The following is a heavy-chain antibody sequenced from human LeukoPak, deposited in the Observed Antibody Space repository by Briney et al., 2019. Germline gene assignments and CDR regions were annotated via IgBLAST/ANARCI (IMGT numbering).Heavy chain of an antibody. D-gene: IGHD1-26*01. CDR2: INPNSGGT. CDR1: GYTLTGYY. CDR3: AGGEPLGIVGVKDY. V-gene: IGHV1-2*02. J-gene: IGHJ4*02. Sequence: ASVKVSCKASGYTLTGYYMHWVRQAPGQGLEWMGWINPNSGGTNYAQKFQGRVTMTRDTSISTAYMELSRLRSDDTAVYYCAGGEPLGIVGVKDYWGQGTLVTVSS.